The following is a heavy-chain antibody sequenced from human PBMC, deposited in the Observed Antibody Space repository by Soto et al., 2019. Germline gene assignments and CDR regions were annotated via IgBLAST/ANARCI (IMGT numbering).Heavy chain of an antibody. CDR1: GGSISSSSYY. V-gene: IGHV4-39*01. CDR2: IYYSGST. Sequence: QLQLQESGPGLVKPSETLSLTCTVSGGSISSSSYYWGWIRQPPGKGLEWIGSIYYSGSTYYNPSLKSRVTISVDTSKNQFSLKLSSVTAADTAVYYCARQTDLSCGGDCYGLLDYWGQGTLVTVSS. D-gene: IGHD2-21*01. CDR3: ARQTDLSCGGDCYGLLDY. J-gene: IGHJ4*02.